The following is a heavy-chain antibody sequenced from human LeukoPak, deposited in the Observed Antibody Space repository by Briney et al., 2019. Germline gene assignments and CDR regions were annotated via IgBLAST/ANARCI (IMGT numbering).Heavy chain of an antibody. CDR2: IYNSGIT. J-gene: IGHJ4*02. V-gene: IGHV4-4*07. Sequence: SETLSLTCTVSGGSINNYYWSWIRQPAGKGLEWIGRIYNSGITKFNPSFESRVTMSVDTSKNQFSLRLSSVTAADTAVYYCARHTHFSGWYGLYFDYWGQGTLVTVSS. CDR1: GGSINNYY. CDR3: ARHTHFSGWYGLYFDY. D-gene: IGHD6-19*01.